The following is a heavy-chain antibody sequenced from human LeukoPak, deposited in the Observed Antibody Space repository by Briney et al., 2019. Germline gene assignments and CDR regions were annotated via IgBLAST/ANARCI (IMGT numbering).Heavy chain of an antibody. D-gene: IGHD3-22*01. V-gene: IGHV1-46*01. CDR3: ARARRDNYYDSSGYDSGYMDV. Sequence: ASVKVSCKASGYTFTGYYMHWVRQAPGQGLEWMGIINPSGGSTSYAQKFQGRVTMTRDMSTSTVYMELSSLRSEDTAVYYCARARRDNYYDSSGYDSGYMDVWGKGTTVTASS. CDR1: GYTFTGYY. CDR2: INPSGGST. J-gene: IGHJ6*03.